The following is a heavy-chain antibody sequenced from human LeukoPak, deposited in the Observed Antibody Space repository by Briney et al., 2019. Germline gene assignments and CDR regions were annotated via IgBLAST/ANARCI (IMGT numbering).Heavy chain of an antibody. CDR3: TRQSVAFSPFGT. Sequence: SETLSLTCAVSGGSILTTNWWSCVRQPPGKGLEWIGEVHLSGASNYNPSLKSRVNMSIDKSNNQLSLELTSVTAAYTAIYYCTRQSVAFSPFGTGGQGTLVTVSS. J-gene: IGHJ4*02. D-gene: IGHD3-3*01. CDR2: VHLSGAS. CDR1: GGSILTTNW. V-gene: IGHV4-4*02.